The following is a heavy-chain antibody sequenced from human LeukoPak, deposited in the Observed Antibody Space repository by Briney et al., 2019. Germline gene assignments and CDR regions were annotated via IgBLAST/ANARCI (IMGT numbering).Heavy chain of an antibody. V-gene: IGHV3-48*03. CDR3: ARERDSSGFY. CDR1: GFTFSSYE. D-gene: IGHD3-22*01. J-gene: IGHJ4*02. CDR2: IRSSGSTI. Sequence: GGSLRLSCAASGFTFSSYEMKWVRQAPGKGLEWVSYIRSSGSTIYYADSVKGRFAISRDNAKNSLYLQMNSLRAEDTAVYYCARERDSSGFYWGQGTLVTVSS.